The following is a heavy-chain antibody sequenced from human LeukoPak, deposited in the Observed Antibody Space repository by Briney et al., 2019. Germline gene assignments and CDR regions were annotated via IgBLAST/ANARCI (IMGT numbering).Heavy chain of an antibody. Sequence: PGGSLRLSCADSGYTLSSNWMTWVRQAPGKGLEWVANIKQDGSEKYYVDSVKGRFTISRDNAKNSLYLQMNSLRAEDTAVYYCARGRYSSAWLDYWGQGTLVTVSS. CDR3: ARGRYSSAWLDY. CDR1: GYTLSSNW. J-gene: IGHJ4*02. D-gene: IGHD6-25*01. CDR2: IKQDGSEK. V-gene: IGHV3-7*01.